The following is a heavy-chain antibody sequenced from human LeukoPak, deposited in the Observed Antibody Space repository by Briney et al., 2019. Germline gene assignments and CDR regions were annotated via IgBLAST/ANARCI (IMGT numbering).Heavy chain of an antibody. CDR2: IYTSGST. CDR3: ARASPRVYGYGQRKYYFDY. D-gene: IGHD5-18*01. J-gene: IGHJ4*02. V-gene: IGHV4-4*07. Sequence: PSETLSLTCTVSGGSISSYYWSWVRQPAGKGLEWIGRIYTSGSTNYNPSLKSRVTMSVDTSKNQFSLKLSSVTAADTAVYYCARASPRVYGYGQRKYYFDYWGQGTLVTVSS. CDR1: GGSISSYY.